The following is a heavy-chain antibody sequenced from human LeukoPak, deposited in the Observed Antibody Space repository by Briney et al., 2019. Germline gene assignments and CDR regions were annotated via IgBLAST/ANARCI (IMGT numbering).Heavy chain of an antibody. J-gene: IGHJ6*03. CDR1: GFTFSSYS. Sequence: PGGSLRLSCAASGFTFSSYSMNWVRQAPGKGLEWVSSISSSSSYIYYADSVKGRFTISRDNAKNSLYLQMNSLRAKDTAVYYCARDLTGTTLGYYYYYYMDVWGKGTTVTVSS. CDR2: ISSSSSYI. D-gene: IGHD1-20*01. V-gene: IGHV3-21*01. CDR3: ARDLTGTTLGYYYYYYMDV.